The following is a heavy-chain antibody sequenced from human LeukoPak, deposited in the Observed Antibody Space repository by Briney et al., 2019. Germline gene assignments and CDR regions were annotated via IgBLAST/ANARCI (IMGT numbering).Heavy chain of an antibody. J-gene: IGHJ4*02. V-gene: IGHV3-23*01. CDR1: GFTFSSYA. D-gene: IGHD3-10*01. Sequence: GGSLRLSCAASGFTFSSYAMSWVRQAPGKGLEWVSAISGSGGSTYYADSVKGRFTISRDNSKNTLYLQKNSLRAEDTAVYYCAKAYGSGSYYYRGQGTLVTVSS. CDR2: ISGSGGST. CDR3: AKAYGSGSYYY.